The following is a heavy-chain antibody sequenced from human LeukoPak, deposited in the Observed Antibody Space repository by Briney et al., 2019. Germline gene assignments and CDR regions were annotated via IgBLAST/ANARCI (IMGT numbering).Heavy chain of an antibody. CDR1: GFNISDFW. D-gene: IGHD6-13*01. J-gene: IGHJ4*02. V-gene: IGHV3-48*01. Sequence: GGSLRLSCAASGFNISDFWMTWVRQAPGKGLDWVSSISGSSTTIYYADSVRGRFTISRDNSNNTLTLHMNSLRTEDTSIYFCAKGAWAADGPMGNNFASWGQGSLVTVSS. CDR3: AKGAWAADGPMGNNFAS. CDR2: ISGSSTTI.